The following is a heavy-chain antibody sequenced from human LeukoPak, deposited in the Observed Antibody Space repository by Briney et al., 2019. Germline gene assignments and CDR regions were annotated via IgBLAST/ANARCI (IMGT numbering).Heavy chain of an antibody. CDR2: IYYRGST. V-gene: IGHV4-39*07. J-gene: IGHJ4*02. CDR1: GDSMTSTSHF. Sequence: SETLSLTCTVSGDSMTSTSHFWDWVRQPPGKGLEWLGSIYYRGSTYYKPSLKSRVTISVDTSKNQFSLKLTSVTAADTAVYYCASLDGLLSSWGQGTLVTVSS. CDR3: ASLDGLLSS. D-gene: IGHD5-24*01.